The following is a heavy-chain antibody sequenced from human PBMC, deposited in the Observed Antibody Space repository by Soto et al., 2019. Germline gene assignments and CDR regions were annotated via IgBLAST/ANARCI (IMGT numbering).Heavy chain of an antibody. CDR3: AKGPKIAAAGTYHDY. J-gene: IGHJ4*02. V-gene: IGHV3-23*01. Sequence: EVQLLESGGGLVQPGGSLRLSCAASAFTFSSDAMSWVRQAPGKGLEWVSAISGSGRSTYYADSMKGRFTISRDNSKNTLYLQMNSLRAEDTAVYYCAKGPKIAAAGTYHDYWGQGTLVTVSS. CDR1: AFTFSSDA. D-gene: IGHD6-13*01. CDR2: ISGSGRST.